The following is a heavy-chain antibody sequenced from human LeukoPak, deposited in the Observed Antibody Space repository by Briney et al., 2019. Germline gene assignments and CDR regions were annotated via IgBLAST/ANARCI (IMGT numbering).Heavy chain of an antibody. D-gene: IGHD3-3*01. CDR2: ISSSGSTI. J-gene: IGHJ6*03. Sequence: AGGSLRLSCAASGFTFGDYYMSWIRQAPGKGLEWVSYISSSGSTIYYADSVKGRFTISRDNAKNSLYLQMNSLRAEDTAVYYCARGVLRFFYYMDVWGKGTTVTVSS. CDR3: ARGVLRFFYYMDV. CDR1: GFTFGDYY. V-gene: IGHV3-11*04.